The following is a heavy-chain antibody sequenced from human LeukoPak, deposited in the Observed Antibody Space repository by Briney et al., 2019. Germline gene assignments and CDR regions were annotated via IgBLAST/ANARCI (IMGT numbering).Heavy chain of an antibody. V-gene: IGHV3-30*02. D-gene: IGHD4-23*01. Sequence: GGSLRLSCAASGFTFSNYGMHWVRQAPGKGLEWVAFIRYDGTNKYYADSVKGRFTISRDNSKNTLYLQMNSLLADVTAVYYCAKDVLVGNSIIIGYWGQGTLVTVSS. CDR1: GFTFSNYG. CDR3: AKDVLVGNSIIIGY. CDR2: IRYDGTNK. J-gene: IGHJ4*02.